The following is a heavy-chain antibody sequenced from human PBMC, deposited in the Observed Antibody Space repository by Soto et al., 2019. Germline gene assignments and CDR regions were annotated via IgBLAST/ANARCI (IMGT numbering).Heavy chain of an antibody. D-gene: IGHD3-3*01. CDR3: AREVRLWSGYPLFDY. CDR1: GGSISSYY. J-gene: IGHJ4*02. Sequence: PSETLSLSSTVSGGSISSYYWSWIRQPPGKGRERIGYIYYSGSTNYNPSLKSRVTISVDTSKNKFSLKLSSVTAADTAVYHCAREVRLWSGYPLFDYWGQGTLVTVS. CDR2: IYYSGST. V-gene: IGHV4-59*01.